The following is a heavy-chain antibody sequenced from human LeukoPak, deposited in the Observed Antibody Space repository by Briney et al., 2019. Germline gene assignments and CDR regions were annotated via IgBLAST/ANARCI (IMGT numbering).Heavy chain of an antibody. CDR3: AKGLFDY. CDR1: GFTFDDYA. CDR2: ISWNSGSI. V-gene: IGHV3-9*01. Sequence: HTGRSLRLPCAASGFTFDDYAMHWVRQAPGKGLEWVSGISWNSGSIGYADSVKGRFTISRDNAKNSLYLQMNSLRAEDTALYYCAKGLFDYWGQGTLVTVSS. J-gene: IGHJ4*02.